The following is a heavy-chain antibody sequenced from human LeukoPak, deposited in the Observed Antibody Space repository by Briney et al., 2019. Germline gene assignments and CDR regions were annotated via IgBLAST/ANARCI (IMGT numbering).Heavy chain of an antibody. D-gene: IGHD6-13*01. V-gene: IGHV3-21*01. CDR1: GFTFSSYS. CDR2: ISSSSSYI. CDR3: ARDQGGAGTNAHFDY. J-gene: IGHJ4*02. Sequence: GGSLRLSCAASGFTFSSYSMNWVRQAPGEGLEWVSSISSSSSYIYYADSVKGRFTISRDNAKNSLYLQMNSLRAEDTAVYYCARDQGGAGTNAHFDYWGQGTLVTVSS.